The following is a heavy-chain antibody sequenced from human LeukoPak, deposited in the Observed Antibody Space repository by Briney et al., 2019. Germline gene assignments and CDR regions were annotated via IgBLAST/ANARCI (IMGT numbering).Heavy chain of an antibody. Sequence: GASVKVSCKASGYTFISYATHWVRQAPGQRLEWMGWINVGNGNTKYSQKFQGRVTITRDTSASTAYMELSSLRSEDTAVYYCARDRGAATGNWFDPWGQGTLVTVSS. D-gene: IGHD6-13*01. CDR2: INVGNGNT. V-gene: IGHV1-3*01. CDR3: ARDRGAATGNWFDP. J-gene: IGHJ5*02. CDR1: GYTFISYA.